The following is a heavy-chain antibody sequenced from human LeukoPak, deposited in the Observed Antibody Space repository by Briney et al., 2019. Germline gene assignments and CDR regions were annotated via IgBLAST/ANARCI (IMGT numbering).Heavy chain of an antibody. V-gene: IGHV4-39*07. CDR3: ARDLGIAAAGYFDY. D-gene: IGHD6-13*01. CDR1: GGSISRSSYY. CDR2: IYYSGST. J-gene: IGHJ4*02. Sequence: SETLSLTCTVSGGSISRSSYYWGWIRQPPGKGLEWIGSIYYSGSTCYNPSLKSRVTISVDTSKNQFSLKLSSVTAADTAVYYCARDLGIAAAGYFDYWGQGALVTVSS.